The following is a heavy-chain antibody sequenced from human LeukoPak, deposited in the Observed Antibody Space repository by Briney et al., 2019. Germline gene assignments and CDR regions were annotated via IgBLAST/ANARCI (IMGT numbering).Heavy chain of an antibody. Sequence: AASVKVSFKASGYTFTSYGISWVRQAPGQGLEWMGWISAYNGNTNYAQKLQGRVTMTTDTSTSTAYMELRSLRSDDTAVYYCARGGYCSGGSCRNWFDPWGQGTLVTVSS. CDR2: ISAYNGNT. CDR1: GYTFTSYG. D-gene: IGHD2-15*01. J-gene: IGHJ5*02. CDR3: ARGGYCSGGSCRNWFDP. V-gene: IGHV1-18*01.